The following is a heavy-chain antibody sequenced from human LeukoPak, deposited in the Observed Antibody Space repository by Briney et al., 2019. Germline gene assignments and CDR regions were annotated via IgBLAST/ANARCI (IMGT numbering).Heavy chain of an antibody. D-gene: IGHD1-14*01. CDR2: ISTDGNTK. J-gene: IGHJ4*02. V-gene: IGHV3-30*14. Sequence: GRSLRLSCAASGFTFSTYDMHWVRQAPGKGLEWVAVISTDGNTKYYADSVQGRFTISRDNSKNTLYLEMNSLSPDDTAVYYCARGVEPLAANTLAYWGQGTLVTVSS. CDR1: GFTFSTYD. CDR3: ARGVEPLAANTLAY.